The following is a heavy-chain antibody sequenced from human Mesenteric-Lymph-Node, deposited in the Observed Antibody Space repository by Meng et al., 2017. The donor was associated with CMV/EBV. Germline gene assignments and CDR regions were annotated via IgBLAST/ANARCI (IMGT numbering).Heavy chain of an antibody. CDR3: ASLTGGSFYYGARPGPDFDY. J-gene: IGHJ4*02. Sequence: FTSYYMHWVRQAPGRGLEWMGIINPSGGSTSYAQKFQGRVTMTRDTSTSTVYMELSSLRSEDTAVYYCASLTGGSFYYGARPGPDFDYWGQGTLVTVSS. V-gene: IGHV1-46*01. D-gene: IGHD3-10*01. CDR1: FTSYY. CDR2: INPSGGST.